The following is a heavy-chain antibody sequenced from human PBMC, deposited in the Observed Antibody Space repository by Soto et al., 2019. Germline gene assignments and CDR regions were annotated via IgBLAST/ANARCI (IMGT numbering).Heavy chain of an antibody. CDR2: VSPYNGNT. V-gene: IGHV1-18*01. CDR3: VRAGILEANRPYYYYGLDV. J-gene: IGHJ6*02. D-gene: IGHD1-1*01. Sequence: TGASVKVSCKAFGYTFTTYGLSWVRQAPGQGPHWMGWVSPYNGNTYYAPRLQGRVTMTTDTSTTTAYMSLRSLRADDTAIYYCVRAGILEANRPYYYYGLDVWGQGAPVTVSS. CDR1: GYTFTTYG.